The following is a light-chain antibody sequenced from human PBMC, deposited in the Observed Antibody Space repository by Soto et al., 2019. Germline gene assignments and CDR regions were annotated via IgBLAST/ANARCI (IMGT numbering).Light chain of an antibody. CDR2: EVS. CDR1: SSDVGGYNY. V-gene: IGLV2-14*01. J-gene: IGLJ1*01. CDR3: SSYTSSSTPV. Sequence: QSALTQPASVSGSPGQSITISCTGTSSDVGGYNYVSWYQQHPGKAPKLMIYEVSNRPSGGSNRFSGSKSGNMASLTISGLQAEDDADYYCSSYTSSSTPVFGTGTKVTVL.